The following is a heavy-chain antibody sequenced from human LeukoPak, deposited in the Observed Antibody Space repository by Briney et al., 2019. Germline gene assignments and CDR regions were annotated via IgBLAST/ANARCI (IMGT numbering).Heavy chain of an antibody. CDR3: ARGRNTIFGVVTKSNPNYYYYGMDV. CDR2: ISSSSSYI. V-gene: IGHV3-21*01. J-gene: IGHJ6*02. CDR1: GFTFSSYS. Sequence: GGSLRLSCAASGFTFSSYSMNWVRQAPGKGLKWVSSISSSSSYIYYADSVKGRFTISRDNAKNSLYLQMNSLRAEDTAVYYCARGRNTIFGVVTKSNPNYYYYGMDVWGQGTTVTVSS. D-gene: IGHD3-3*01.